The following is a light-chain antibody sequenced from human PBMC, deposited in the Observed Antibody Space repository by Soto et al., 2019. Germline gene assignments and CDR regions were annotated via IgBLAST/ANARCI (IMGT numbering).Light chain of an antibody. Sequence: QSALTPPASVSGSPGQSISISCTGTSSDVGGYNYVSWYEHQPGKAPKLVRFDVSGRPSGISNRFSGSKSGNTASLTISGHRPEDEADYNCSSYTDFNLYVFGTGTKLTVL. CDR1: SSDVGGYNY. CDR2: DVS. V-gene: IGLV2-14*03. CDR3: SSYTDFNLYV. J-gene: IGLJ1*01.